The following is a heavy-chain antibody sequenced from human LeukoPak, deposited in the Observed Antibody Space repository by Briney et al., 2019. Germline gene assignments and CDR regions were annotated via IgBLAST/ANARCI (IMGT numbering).Heavy chain of an antibody. CDR2: ISGSGGDT. J-gene: IGHJ4*02. D-gene: IGHD4-17*01. CDR3: AKGFQTYGELSFDG. CDR1: GFTFSSYA. Sequence: GGSLRLSCAASGFTFSSYALSWVRQAPGQGLEWVSAISGSGGDTYYADSVKGRFTISRDNSKNTLYLQMNSLRADDTAVYYCAKGFQTYGELSFDGWGQGTLVAVSS. V-gene: IGHV3-23*01.